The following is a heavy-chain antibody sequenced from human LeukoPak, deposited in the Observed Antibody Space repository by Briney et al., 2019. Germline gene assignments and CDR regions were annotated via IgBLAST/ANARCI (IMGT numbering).Heavy chain of an antibody. Sequence: PSEILSLTCTVSGGSISGSYWSWIRQPAGKGLEWIGRIYTTGSTNYNPSLKSRVTISVDKSKNQFSLKMSSVTAADTAVYYCARGTYGSGSRVYYYYYMDVWGKGTTVTVSS. V-gene: IGHV4-4*07. CDR2: IYTTGST. D-gene: IGHD3-10*01. CDR3: ARGTYGSGSRVYYYYYMDV. J-gene: IGHJ6*03. CDR1: GGSISGSY.